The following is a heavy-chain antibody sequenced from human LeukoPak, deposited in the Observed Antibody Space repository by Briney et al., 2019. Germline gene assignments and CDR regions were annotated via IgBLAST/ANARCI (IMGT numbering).Heavy chain of an antibody. Sequence: NPGGSLRLSCAASGFTFSSYGMNWVRQAPGKGLEWVSSISSSSSYIYYADSVKGRFTISRDNAKNSLYLQMNSLRAEDTAVYYCARELPRASSSSGGDWGQGTLVTVSS. CDR2: ISSSSSYI. CDR3: ARELPRASSSSGGD. D-gene: IGHD6-6*01. CDR1: GFTFSSYG. V-gene: IGHV3-21*01. J-gene: IGHJ4*02.